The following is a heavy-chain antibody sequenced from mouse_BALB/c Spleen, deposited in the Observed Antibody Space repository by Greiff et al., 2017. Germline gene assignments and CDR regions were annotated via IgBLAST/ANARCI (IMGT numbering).Heavy chain of an antibody. CDR2: ISYSGST. D-gene: IGHD2-2*01. Sequence: EVKLMESGPSLVKPSQTLSLTCSVTGDSITSGYWNWIRKFPGNKLEYMGYISYSGSTYYNPSLKSRISITRDTSKNQYYLQLNSVTTEDTATYYCARDYYGYQYWYFDVWGAGTTVTVSS. CDR1: GDSITSGY. V-gene: IGHV3-8*02. CDR3: ARDYYGYQYWYFDV. J-gene: IGHJ1*01.